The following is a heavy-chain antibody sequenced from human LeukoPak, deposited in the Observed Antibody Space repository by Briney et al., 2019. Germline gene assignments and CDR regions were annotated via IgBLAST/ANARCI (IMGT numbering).Heavy chain of an antibody. CDR3: ARKGLGGELGGFDS. CDR1: GFTFSSHW. V-gene: IGHV3-74*01. D-gene: IGHD1-7*01. CDR2: IISDGSST. Sequence: PGGSLRLSCVVSGFTFSSHWMHWVRQAPGKGLVWVSRIISDGSSTIYADSVKGRFTISRDNAKNSLYLQMNSLRVEDTALYHCARKGLGGELGGFDSWGQGTLVTVSS. J-gene: IGHJ4*02.